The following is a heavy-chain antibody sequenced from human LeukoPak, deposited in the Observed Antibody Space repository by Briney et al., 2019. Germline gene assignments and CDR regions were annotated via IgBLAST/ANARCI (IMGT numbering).Heavy chain of an antibody. V-gene: IGHV4-61*01. CDR2: IYYSGST. Sequence: PSETLSLTCTVSGGSVSSGSYYWNWIRQPPGKGLEWIGYIYYSGSTNYNPSLKSRVTISVDTSKNQFSLKLSSVTAADTAVYYCARENGAFDIWGQGTMVTVSS. D-gene: IGHD2-8*01. CDR3: ARENGAFDI. CDR1: GGSVSSGSYY. J-gene: IGHJ3*02.